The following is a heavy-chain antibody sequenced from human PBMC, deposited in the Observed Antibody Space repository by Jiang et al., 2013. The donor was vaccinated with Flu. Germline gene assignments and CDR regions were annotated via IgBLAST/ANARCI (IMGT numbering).Heavy chain of an antibody. Sequence: GAEVKKPGESLKISCKGSGYSFTSYWIGWVRQMPGKGLEWMGIIYPGDSDTRYSPSFQGQVTISADKSISTAYLQWSSLKASDTAMYYCARLEYSSSWTSYYYYGMDVWGQRDHGHRLL. CDR2: IYPGDSDT. CDR3: ARLEYSSSWTSYYYYGMDV. D-gene: IGHD6-13*01. CDR1: GYSFTSYW. V-gene: IGHV5-51*01. J-gene: IGHJ6*04.